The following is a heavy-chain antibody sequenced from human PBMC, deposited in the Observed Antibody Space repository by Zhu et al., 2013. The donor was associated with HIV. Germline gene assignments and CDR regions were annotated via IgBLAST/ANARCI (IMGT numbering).Heavy chain of an antibody. D-gene: IGHD1-26*01. CDR2: INPNSGGT. J-gene: IGHJ6*03. Sequence: QVQLVQSGAEVKKPGASVKVSCKASGYTFTGYYMHWVRQAPGQGLEWMGWINPNSGGTNYAQKFQGRVTMTRDTSISTAYMELSRLTSDDTAVYYCARDVGIVGLTRYYYYMDVWGKGTNGHRLL. V-gene: IGHV1-2*02. CDR1: GYTFTGYY. CDR3: ARDVGIVGLTRYYYYMDV.